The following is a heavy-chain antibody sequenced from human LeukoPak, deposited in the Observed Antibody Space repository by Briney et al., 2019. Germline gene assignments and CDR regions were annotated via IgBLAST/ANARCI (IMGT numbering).Heavy chain of an antibody. CDR2: VYYSGST. CDR1: GGSISSSSHY. Sequence: PSETLSLTRTVSGGSISSSSHYWGWIRQPPGKELEWIGSVYYSGSTYYNPSLKSRVTISVDTSKNQFSLKLSSVTAADTAVYYCARDPVRSHFNYWGQGTLVTVSS. CDR3: ARDPVRSHFNY. V-gene: IGHV4-39*02. J-gene: IGHJ4*02.